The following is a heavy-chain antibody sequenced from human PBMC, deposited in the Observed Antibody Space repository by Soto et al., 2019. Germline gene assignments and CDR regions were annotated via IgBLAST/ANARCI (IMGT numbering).Heavy chain of an antibody. CDR1: GGSFSGYY. Sequence: QVQLQQWGAGLLKPSETLSLTCAVYGGSFSGYYWSWIRQPPGKGLEWIGEINHSGSTNYNPSLKSRVTISVDTSKNQFSLKLSSVTAADTAVYYCARGRGNYYDRRGGSRWFDPWGQGTLVTVSS. V-gene: IGHV4-34*01. D-gene: IGHD3-22*01. CDR3: ARGRGNYYDRRGGSRWFDP. CDR2: INHSGST. J-gene: IGHJ5*02.